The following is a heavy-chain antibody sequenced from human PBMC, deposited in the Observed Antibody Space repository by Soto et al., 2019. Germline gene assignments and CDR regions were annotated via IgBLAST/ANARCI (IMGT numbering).Heavy chain of an antibody. CDR2: IIPTGST. D-gene: IGHD2-8*01. V-gene: IGHV4-34*01. J-gene: IGHJ6*02. CDR3: ARGGISMAWNYYYYGMDV. Sequence: SETLSLTCAVSGASVGGQYWSWIRQPPGKGLEWVGEIIPTGSTTYNPSLKSRLSFSLDTSKNHFSLNLTSVSVADTAVYYCARGGISMAWNYYYYGMDVWGQGTTVTVSS. CDR1: GASVGGQY.